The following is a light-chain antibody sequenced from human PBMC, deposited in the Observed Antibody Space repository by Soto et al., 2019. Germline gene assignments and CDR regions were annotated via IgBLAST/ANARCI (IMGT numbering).Light chain of an antibody. CDR2: GAS. CDR3: QQYNNGPPGT. V-gene: IGKV3-15*01. CDR1: QSVSSN. J-gene: IGKJ1*01. Sequence: EIVMTQSPATLSVSPGERATLSCRASQSVSSNLAWYQQKPGQAPRLLIYGASTRATGIPARFSGSGSGTEFTLTISSLQSEDVAVYYCQQYNNGPPGTFGQGTKVEIK.